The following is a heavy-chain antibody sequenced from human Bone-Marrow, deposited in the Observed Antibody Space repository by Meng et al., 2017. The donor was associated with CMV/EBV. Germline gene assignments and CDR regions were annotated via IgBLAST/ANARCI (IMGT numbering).Heavy chain of an antibody. J-gene: IGHJ4*02. CDR2: IYYSGST. Sequence: GSLRLSCTVSGGSISSYYWSWIRQPPGKGLEWIGYIYYSGSTNYNPSLKSRVTISVDTSKNQFSLKLSSVTAADTAVYYCARGGSGSYYVSAAVDYWGQGTLVTVSS. D-gene: IGHD1-26*01. CDR3: ARGGSGSYYVSAAVDY. CDR1: GGSISSYY. V-gene: IGHV4-59*01.